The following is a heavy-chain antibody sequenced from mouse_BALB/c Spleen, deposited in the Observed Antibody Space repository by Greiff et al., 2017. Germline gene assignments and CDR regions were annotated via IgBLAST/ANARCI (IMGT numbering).Heavy chain of an antibody. CDR3: ARGYYGNYYWYFDV. CDR1: GFTFSSYA. Sequence: EVKLVESGGGLVKPGGSLKLSCAASGFTFSSYAMSWVRQTPEKRLEWVASISSGGSTYYPDSVKGRFTISRDNARNILYLQMSSLRSEDTAMYYCARGYYGNYYWYFDVWGAGTTVTVSS. V-gene: IGHV5-6-5*01. J-gene: IGHJ1*01. CDR2: ISSGGST. D-gene: IGHD2-1*01.